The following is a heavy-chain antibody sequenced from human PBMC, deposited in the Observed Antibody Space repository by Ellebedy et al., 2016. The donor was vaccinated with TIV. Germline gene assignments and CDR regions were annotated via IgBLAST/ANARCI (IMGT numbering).Heavy chain of an antibody. Sequence: GSLRLSCTVSGASITNYSWTWFRQPPGKGLEWIGYAQKYNPSLASRVTISVDTSKNELPLKLTSVTAADTAVYYCARGDYDILTGDTSIGDFDSWGQGTLVTVSS. CDR3: ARGDYDILTGDTSIGDFDS. V-gene: IGHV4-59*12. J-gene: IGHJ4*02. D-gene: IGHD3-9*01. CDR1: GASITNYS. CDR2: AQ.